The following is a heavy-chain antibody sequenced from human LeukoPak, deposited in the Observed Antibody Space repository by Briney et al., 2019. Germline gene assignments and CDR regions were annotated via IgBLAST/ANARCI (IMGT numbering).Heavy chain of an antibody. CDR3: ARARIVVVTAIPSAFDI. V-gene: IGHV3-30*04. Sequence: GGSLRLSCAASGFTFSSYAMHWVRQAPGEGLEWVAVISYDGSNKYYADSVKGRFTISRDNSKNTLYLQMNSLRAEDTAVYYCARARIVVVTAIPSAFDIWGQGTMVTVSS. CDR1: GFTFSSYA. D-gene: IGHD2-21*02. CDR2: ISYDGSNK. J-gene: IGHJ3*02.